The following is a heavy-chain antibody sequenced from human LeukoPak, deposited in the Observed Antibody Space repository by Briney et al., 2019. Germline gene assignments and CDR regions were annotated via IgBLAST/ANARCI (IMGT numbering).Heavy chain of an antibody. D-gene: IGHD6-13*01. CDR1: GYTFTSYD. V-gene: IGHV1-8*01. J-gene: IGHJ6*02. CDR3: ARSPTGTTSSWYRTYYYYGMDV. Sequence: ASVKVSCTASGYTFTSYDINWVRQATGQGLEWMGWVNPNSGNTGYAQKFQGRVTMTRNTSISTAYMELSSLRSEDTAVYYCARSPTGTTSSWYRTYYYYGMDVWGQGTRSPSP. CDR2: VNPNSGNT.